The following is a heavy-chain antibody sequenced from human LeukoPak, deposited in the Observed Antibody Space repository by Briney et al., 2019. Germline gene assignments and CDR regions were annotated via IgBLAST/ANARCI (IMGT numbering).Heavy chain of an antibody. CDR3: ARARYYYGSGSYQYYFDY. CDR2: ISSSGSTI. J-gene: IGHJ4*02. D-gene: IGHD3-10*01. V-gene: IGHV3-11*04. CDR1: GFTFSDYY. Sequence: GGSLRLSCAASGFTFSDYYMSWIRQAPGKGLEWVSYISSSGSTIYYADSVKGRFTISRDNAKNSLYLQMNSLRAEDTAVYYCARARYYYGSGSYQYYFDYWGQGTLVTVSS.